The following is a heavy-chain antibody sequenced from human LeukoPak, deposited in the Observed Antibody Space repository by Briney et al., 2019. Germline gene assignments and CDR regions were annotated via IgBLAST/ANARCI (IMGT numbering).Heavy chain of an antibody. J-gene: IGHJ4*02. CDR3: ARDFDWGSGH. D-gene: IGHD7-27*01. V-gene: IGHV3-74*01. CDR2: INGDGSLT. Sequence: GGSLRLSCAASEFAFSNYWMHWVRQAPGWGLIWVSRINGDGSLTNHADSVKGRFTISRDNAKNTLYLQMNSLKAEDTAVYYCARDFDWGSGHWGQGTLVTVSS. CDR1: EFAFSNYW.